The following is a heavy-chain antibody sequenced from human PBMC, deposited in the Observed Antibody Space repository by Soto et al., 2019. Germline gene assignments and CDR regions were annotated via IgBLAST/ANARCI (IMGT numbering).Heavy chain of an antibody. CDR1: GGSISSYY. Sequence: PSETLSLTCTVSGGSISSYYWSWIRRPPGKGLEWIGYIYYSGSTNYNPSLKSRVTISVDTSKNQFSLKLSSVTAADTAVYYCARGSYNWNSPEWFDPWGQGNLVTVSS. V-gene: IGHV4-59*01. CDR3: ARGSYNWNSPEWFDP. J-gene: IGHJ5*02. CDR2: IYYSGST. D-gene: IGHD1-7*01.